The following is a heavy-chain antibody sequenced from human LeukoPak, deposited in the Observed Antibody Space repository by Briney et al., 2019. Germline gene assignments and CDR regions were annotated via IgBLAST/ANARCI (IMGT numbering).Heavy chain of an antibody. CDR3: ARTFGGLIAPFDS. V-gene: IGHV3-20*01. D-gene: IGHD3-16*02. CDR2: IDWSGGST. CDR1: GFTFDDSG. J-gene: IGHJ4*02. Sequence: GGSLRLSCAASGFTFDDSGMSWVRQAPGKGLEWVSDIDWSGGSTGYADSVKGRFTISRDNAKNSLYLQMNSLRAEDTALYHCARTFGGLIAPFDSWGQGTLVTVSS.